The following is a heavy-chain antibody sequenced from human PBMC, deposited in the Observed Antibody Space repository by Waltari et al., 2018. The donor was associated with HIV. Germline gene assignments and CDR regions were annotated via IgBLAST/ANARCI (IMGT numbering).Heavy chain of an antibody. Sequence: VQLVQSGAEVKKPGASGTVSCKASGYTFTSSGISWWRQAPGHGLEWMGWISAYNGNTNYAQKLQGRVTMTTDTSTSTAYMELRSLRSDDTAVYYCARDLIQLWPPSYYYGMDVWGQGTTVTVSS. CDR3: ARDLIQLWPPSYYYGMDV. CDR2: ISAYNGNT. D-gene: IGHD5-18*01. V-gene: IGHV1-18*01. CDR1: GYTFTSSG. J-gene: IGHJ6*02.